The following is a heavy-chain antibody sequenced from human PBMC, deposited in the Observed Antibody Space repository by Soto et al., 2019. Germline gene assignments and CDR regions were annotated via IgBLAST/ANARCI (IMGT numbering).Heavy chain of an antibody. Sequence: QVQLQESGPGLVKPSQTLSLTCTVSGGSISSGDYYWSWIRQPPGKGLEWIGYIYYSGSTYYNPSLKSRVTISVDTSKNQYSLKLSSVTAADTAVYYCAREKAYCGGDCYSDDYWGQGTLVTVSS. CDR2: IYYSGST. CDR3: AREKAYCGGDCYSDDY. CDR1: GGSISSGDYY. J-gene: IGHJ4*02. D-gene: IGHD2-21*02. V-gene: IGHV4-30-4*01.